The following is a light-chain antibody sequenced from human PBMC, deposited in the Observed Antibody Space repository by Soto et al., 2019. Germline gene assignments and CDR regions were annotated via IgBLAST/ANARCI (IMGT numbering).Light chain of an antibody. Sequence: SYELTQSPSASGAPGQTARTPFGGTNIGSKNVHGFRQRPGQAPVLVVFDDDDRPSGIADRFSGSSSGNTATLTISRVEAGDEADYYCQVWDSDVLHHVFGTGTKVTVL. CDR1: NIGSKN. J-gene: IGLJ1*01. CDR3: QVWDSDVLHHV. V-gene: IGLV3-21*02. CDR2: DDD.